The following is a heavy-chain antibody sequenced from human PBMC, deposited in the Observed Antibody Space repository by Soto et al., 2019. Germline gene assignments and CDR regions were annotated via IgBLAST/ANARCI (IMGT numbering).Heavy chain of an antibody. CDR1: GGSISSSSYY. V-gene: IGHV4-39*01. CDR2: IYYSGST. CDR3: ARQTYYYDSSGFDRDY. D-gene: IGHD3-22*01. J-gene: IGHJ4*02. Sequence: SETLSLTCTVSGGSISSSSYYWGWIRQPPGKGLEWIGSIYYSGSTYYNPSLKSRVTISVDTSKNQFSLKLSSVTAADTAVYYCARQTYYYDSSGFDRDYWGQGTLVTVSS.